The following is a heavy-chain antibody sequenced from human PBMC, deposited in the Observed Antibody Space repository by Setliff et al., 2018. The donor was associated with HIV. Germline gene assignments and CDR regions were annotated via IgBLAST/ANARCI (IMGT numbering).Heavy chain of an antibody. CDR1: GYTFTSYA. D-gene: IGHD3-10*01. CDR2: INTNTGNP. Sequence: GASVKVSCKASGYTFTSYAMNWVRQAPGQGLEWMGWINTNTGNPTYAQGFTGRFVFSLDTSVSTAYLQISSLKAEDTAVYYCARGKRAMVRGVIITPAFDIWGQGTMVTV. J-gene: IGHJ3*02. V-gene: IGHV7-4-1*02. CDR3: ARGKRAMVRGVIITPAFDI.